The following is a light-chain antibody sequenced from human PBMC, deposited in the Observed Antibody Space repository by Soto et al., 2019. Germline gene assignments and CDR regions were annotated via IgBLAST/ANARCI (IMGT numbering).Light chain of an antibody. CDR3: QQSYGQPRT. CDR1: QSISSY. CDR2: AAS. V-gene: IGKV1-39*01. Sequence: SPSPSVGDSGTITLRASQSISSYLNWYQQKPGKAPKLLIYAASSLQSGVPSRFSGSGSGTDFTLTISRLQPEDFATYYCQQSYGQPRTFAQGTKVDIK. J-gene: IGKJ1*01.